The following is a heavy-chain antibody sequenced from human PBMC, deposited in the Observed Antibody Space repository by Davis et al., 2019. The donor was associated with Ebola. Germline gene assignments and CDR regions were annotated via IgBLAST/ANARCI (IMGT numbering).Heavy chain of an antibody. D-gene: IGHD3-10*01. CDR2: INPGNGDT. CDR1: GYTFTNYA. Sequence: ASVKVSCKASGYTFTNYAMHWVRQAPGQRLEWMGWINPGNGDTKYSQKFQGRVTITTDTSASTAYMGLSSLKSEDTAVYYCARVGLRGVFVPFDYWGQGTLVTVSP. CDR3: ARVGLRGVFVPFDY. V-gene: IGHV1-3*01. J-gene: IGHJ4*02.